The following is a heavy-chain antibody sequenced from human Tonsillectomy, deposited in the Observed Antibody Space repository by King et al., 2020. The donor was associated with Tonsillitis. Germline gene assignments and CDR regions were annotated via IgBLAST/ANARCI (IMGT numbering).Heavy chain of an antibody. Sequence: VQLVESGGGVVQPGKSLRLSCAASGFTFRKFGMHWVRQAPGKGLEWVAIISYDGCNTNYADSVKGRFTIARDNPRSTLYLQIHSLREDDTAVYYCAKECREDQLSYFDYWRQGTLVTVAS. CDR3: AKECREDQLSYFDY. CDR2: ISYDGCNT. CDR1: GFTFRKFG. D-gene: IGHD2-2*01. V-gene: IGHV3-30*18. J-gene: IGHJ4*02.